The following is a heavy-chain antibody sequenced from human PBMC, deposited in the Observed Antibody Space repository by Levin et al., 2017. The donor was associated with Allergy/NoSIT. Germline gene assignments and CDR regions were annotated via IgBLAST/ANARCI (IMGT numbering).Heavy chain of an antibody. D-gene: IGHD6-13*01. Sequence: GESLKISCAASGFTFSSYSMNWVRQAPGKGLEWVSCISTSSYTHYADSVKGRFTSSKGNAKNSLYLQMNSLRAEDTAVYYCAREYSSTNGTAFDIWGQGTMITVS. V-gene: IGHV3-21*01. CDR2: ISTSSYT. J-gene: IGHJ3*02. CDR1: GFTFSSYS. CDR3: AREYSSTNGTAFDI.